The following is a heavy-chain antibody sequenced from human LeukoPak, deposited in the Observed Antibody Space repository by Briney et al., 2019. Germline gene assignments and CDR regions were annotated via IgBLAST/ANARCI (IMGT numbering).Heavy chain of an antibody. CDR2: ISGSGGST. CDR1: GFTFSSYA. D-gene: IGHD1-1*01. CDR3: AKVATGKKAQDAFDI. J-gene: IGHJ3*02. Sequence: GGSLRLSCAASGFTFSSYAMSWVRQAPGKGLEWVAAISGSGGSTYYADSVKGRFTISRDNSKNTLHLQMSSLRAEDTAVYYCAKVATGKKAQDAFDIWGQGTMVTVSS. V-gene: IGHV3-23*01.